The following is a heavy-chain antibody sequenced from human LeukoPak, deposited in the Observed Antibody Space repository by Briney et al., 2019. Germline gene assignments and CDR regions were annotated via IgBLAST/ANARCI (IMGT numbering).Heavy chain of an antibody. CDR2: ISGSGGST. J-gene: IGHJ4*02. D-gene: IGHD2-2*01. CDR1: GFTFSTNG. CDR3: AKTRRDIVVIPDAPFDY. Sequence: PGGSLRLSCAASGFTFSTNGMSWVRQAPGKGLEWVSGISGSGGSTYYADSVKGRFTISRDNSKNTLYLQMNSLRAEDTAVYYCAKTRRDIVVIPDAPFDYWGQGNLVTVSS. V-gene: IGHV3-23*01.